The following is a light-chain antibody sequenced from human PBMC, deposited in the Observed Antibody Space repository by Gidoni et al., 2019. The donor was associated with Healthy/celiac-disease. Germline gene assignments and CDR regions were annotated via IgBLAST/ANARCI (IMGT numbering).Light chain of an antibody. J-gene: IGKJ1*01. CDR3: QQRSNWPLT. V-gene: IGKV3-11*01. CDR2: DAS. Sequence: EIVLTQSPATLSLSPGERATLSGRASQRVSSYLAWYQQKPGQAPRLLIYDASNRATGIPARFSGSGSGTDFTLTISSLEPEDFAVYYCQQRSNWPLTFXXXTKVEIK. CDR1: QRVSSY.